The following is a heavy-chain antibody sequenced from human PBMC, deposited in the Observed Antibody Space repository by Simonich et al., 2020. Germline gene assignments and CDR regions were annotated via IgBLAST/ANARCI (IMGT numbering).Heavy chain of an antibody. D-gene: IGHD3-22*01. J-gene: IGHJ3*02. CDR1: GFTFSSYA. Sequence: GGGLVQPGGSLRLSCAASGFTFSSYAMSWVRQAPGKGLEWVSAISGSGGSTYYASSVKGRFTISRDNYKNTLYLQMNSLRAEDTAVYYCAKDLGERITMIVVVIDAFDIWGQGTMVTVSS. V-gene: IGHV3-23*01. CDR2: ISGSGGST. CDR3: AKDLGERITMIVVVIDAFDI.